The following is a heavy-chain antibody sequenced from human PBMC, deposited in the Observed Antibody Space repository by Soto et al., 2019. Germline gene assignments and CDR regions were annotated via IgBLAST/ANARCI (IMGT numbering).Heavy chain of an antibody. D-gene: IGHD4-17*01. CDR3: AGSTVTNYDGLDV. V-gene: IGHV1-69*01. Sequence: QVQLVQSGAEVKKPGSSVKVSCKASGGTFSSYAFSWVRQAPGQGLEWMGGIIPSFDTANYAQEIQGRVTITADGSTSTAYMELSSLRSEETAVYFCAGSTVTNYDGLDVWGQGTTVTVSS. CDR2: IIPSFDTA. J-gene: IGHJ6*02. CDR1: GGTFSSYA.